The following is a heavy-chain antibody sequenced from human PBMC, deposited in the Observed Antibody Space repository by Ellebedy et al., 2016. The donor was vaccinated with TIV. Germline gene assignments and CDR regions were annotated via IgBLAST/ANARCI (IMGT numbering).Heavy chain of an antibody. D-gene: IGHD2/OR15-2a*01. V-gene: IGHV3-33*08. J-gene: IGHJ4*02. CDR2: ILYDGSNK. Sequence: GESLKISCAASGFNFSSCGMHWVRQAPGKGLEWVAVILYDGSNKDYADSVKGRFTISRDNSKNTQYLQMNSLRAEDTAVYYCERDLENSQGSRPDYWGQGTLVTVSS. CDR3: ERDLENSQGSRPDY. CDR1: GFNFSSCG.